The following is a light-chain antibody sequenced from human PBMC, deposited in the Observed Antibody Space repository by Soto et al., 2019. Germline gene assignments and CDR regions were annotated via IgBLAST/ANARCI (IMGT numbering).Light chain of an antibody. CDR1: LSVSVY. CDR2: DAS. CDR3: HQRQYWPPIT. V-gene: IGKV3-11*01. Sequence: VALTQSPATLSLSPGERATLSCRTSLSVSVYLDWYQQKPGQAPRLLISDASNRATGIPARFSGSGSGTDFTLTISSLKPEDFAVYYCHQRQYWPPITFGQGTRLEIK. J-gene: IGKJ5*01.